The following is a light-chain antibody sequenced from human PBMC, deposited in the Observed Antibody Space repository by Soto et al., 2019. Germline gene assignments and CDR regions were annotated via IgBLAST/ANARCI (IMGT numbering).Light chain of an antibody. J-gene: IGKJ5*01. V-gene: IGKV3-11*01. CDR2: DTS. Sequence: VLTQSPRTLSLSPAERATLSCRASQRVNNYLAWYQQKPGQAHRLLIYDTSNRDTGIPARFSGSGSGTDFTLTISSLEPEDFAIYYCQQRSNWPLITFGQGTRLEIK. CDR3: QQRSNWPLIT. CDR1: QRVNNY.